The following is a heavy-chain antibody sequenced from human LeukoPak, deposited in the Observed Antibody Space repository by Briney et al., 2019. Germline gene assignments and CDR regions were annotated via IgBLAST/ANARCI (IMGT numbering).Heavy chain of an antibody. Sequence: GGSLRLSCAASGFTFSNAWMSWVRQAPGKGLEWVANINQDGSEKYYVDSLKGRCTISRDNAKNSLFLQMNSLRAEDTAVYYCASPVAGQDHDAFDIWGQGTMVTVSS. CDR2: INQDGSEK. D-gene: IGHD6-19*01. J-gene: IGHJ3*02. CDR3: ASPVAGQDHDAFDI. V-gene: IGHV3-7*01. CDR1: GFTFSNAW.